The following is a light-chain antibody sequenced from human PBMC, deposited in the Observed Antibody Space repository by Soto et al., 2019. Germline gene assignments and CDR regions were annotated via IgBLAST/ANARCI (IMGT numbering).Light chain of an antibody. CDR2: GAS. CDR1: QSVNNNY. CDR3: QQRSNWPPIT. Sequence: EIVLTQSPGTLSLSPGERATLSCRTSQSVNNNYLAWYQQKPGQAPRLLIYGASSRATGIPDRFSGSGSGTDFTLTISSLEPEDFAVYYCQQRSNWPPITFGQGTRLEIK. V-gene: IGKV3D-20*02. J-gene: IGKJ5*01.